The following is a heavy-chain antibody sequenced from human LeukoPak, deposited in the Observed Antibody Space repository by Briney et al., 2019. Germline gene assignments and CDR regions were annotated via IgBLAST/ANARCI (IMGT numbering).Heavy chain of an antibody. CDR1: GFTFSSYG. V-gene: IGHV3-30*02. D-gene: IGHD2-2*02. CDR2: IRYDGSNK. Sequence: SGGSLRLSCAASGFTFSSYGMHWVRQAPGKGLEWVAFIRYDGSNKYYADSVKGRFTISRDNSKNTLYLQMNGLRAEDTAVYYCAKDYCSSTSCYNNYFDYWGQGTLVTVSS. CDR3: AKDYCSSTSCYNNYFDY. J-gene: IGHJ4*02.